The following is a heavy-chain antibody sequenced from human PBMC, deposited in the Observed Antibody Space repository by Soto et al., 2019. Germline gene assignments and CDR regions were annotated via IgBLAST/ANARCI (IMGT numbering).Heavy chain of an antibody. J-gene: IGHJ5*02. CDR2: IHYTGRT. Sequence: TLSLTCAVSGGSISSGAYYWSWIRHYPGKGREWIGYIHYTGRTYYNPSLESRATISVDTSKKHFSLKLSSVTAADTAVYYCARVSATCTRWFDPWGQGTLVTVSS. CDR3: ARVSATCTRWFDP. D-gene: IGHD6-13*01. V-gene: IGHV4-31*11. CDR1: GGSISSGAYY.